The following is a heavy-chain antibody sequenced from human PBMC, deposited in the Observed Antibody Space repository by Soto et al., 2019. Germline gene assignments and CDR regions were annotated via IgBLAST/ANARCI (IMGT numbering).Heavy chain of an antibody. V-gene: IGHV4-34*09. CDR3: ARWYYDFWSGYLGKPTDAFDV. CDR1: GGSFSGYY. CDR2: INHSGST. D-gene: IGHD3-3*01. Sequence: SETLSLTCAVYGGSFSGYYWSWIRQPPGKGLEWIGEINHSGSTNYNPSLKSRVTISVDTSKNQFSLKLSSVTAADTAVYYCARWYYDFWSGYLGKPTDAFDVWGQGTMVTVSS. J-gene: IGHJ3*01.